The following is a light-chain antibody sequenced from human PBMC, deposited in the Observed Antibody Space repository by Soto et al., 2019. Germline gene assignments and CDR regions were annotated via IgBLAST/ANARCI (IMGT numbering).Light chain of an antibody. CDR1: QSISNH. V-gene: IGKV1-39*01. CDR3: QQSYGTPWT. J-gene: IGKJ1*01. CDR2: AAS. Sequence: DIQMTQSPSSLSASVRDRITITCRASQSISNHLNWYQQKPGKGPNLLIYAASSLQRGVPSRFSGSGSGRDFVLTISSLQPEDSATYYCQQSYGTPWTFG.